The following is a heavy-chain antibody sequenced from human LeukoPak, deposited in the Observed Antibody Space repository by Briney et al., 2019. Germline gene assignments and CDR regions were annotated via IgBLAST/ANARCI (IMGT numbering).Heavy chain of an antibody. V-gene: IGHV3-30*03. CDR2: ISYDGSNK. Sequence: PGGSLRLSCAASGFTFSSYGMHWVRQAPGKGLEWVAVISYDGSNKYYADSVKGRFTISRDNSKNTLYLQMYSLRAEDTAVYYCARDSSSWYWLDPWGQGTLVTVSS. CDR3: ARDSSSWYWLDP. J-gene: IGHJ5*02. D-gene: IGHD6-13*01. CDR1: GFTFSSYG.